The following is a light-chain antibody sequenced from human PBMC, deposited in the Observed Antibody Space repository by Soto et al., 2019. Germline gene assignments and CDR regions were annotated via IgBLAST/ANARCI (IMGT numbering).Light chain of an antibody. V-gene: IGKV3D-20*01. CDR2: DAS. CDR3: QQYGASPWA. J-gene: IGKJ1*01. Sequence: EIVLTQSPATLSLSPGERATLSCGATQSVRSNYLAWYQQKPGQAPRLLIYDASSRATGIPDRFSGSGSGTDFTLTITRLEPEDFAVYYCQQYGASPWAFGQGTKVDIK. CDR1: QSVRSNY.